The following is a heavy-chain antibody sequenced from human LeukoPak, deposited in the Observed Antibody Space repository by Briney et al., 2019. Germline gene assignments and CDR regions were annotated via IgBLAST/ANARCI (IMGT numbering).Heavy chain of an antibody. J-gene: IGHJ4*02. CDR2: IIPILGIA. CDR3: ATSTFYDTLKPYYFDY. Sequence: GASVKVSCKASGGTFSSYAISWVRQAPGQGLEWMGRIIPILGIANYAQKFQGRVTMTEDTSTDTAYMELSSLRSEDTAVYYCATSTFYDTLKPYYFDYWGQGTLVTVSS. V-gene: IGHV1-69*04. D-gene: IGHD3-9*01. CDR1: GGTFSSYA.